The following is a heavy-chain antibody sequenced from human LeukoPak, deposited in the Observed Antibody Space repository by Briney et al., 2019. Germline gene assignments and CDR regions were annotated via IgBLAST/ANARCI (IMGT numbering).Heavy chain of an antibody. D-gene: IGHD1-1*01. CDR2: IYYRGTT. CDR1: GGSTSDYY. J-gene: IGHJ4*02. Sequence: PSETLSLTCTVSGGSTSDYYWNWIRQPPGKGLEWIGYIYYRGTTNYNPSLNSRVTISLDSSKNQFFLRLNSVTAADTAIYYCARGPPRTGRERYFDYWGQGTLVSVSS. V-gene: IGHV4-59*01. CDR3: ARGPPRTGRERYFDY.